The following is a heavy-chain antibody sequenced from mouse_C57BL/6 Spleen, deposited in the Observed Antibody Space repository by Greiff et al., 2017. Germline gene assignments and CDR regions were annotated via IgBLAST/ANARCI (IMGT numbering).Heavy chain of an antibody. J-gene: IGHJ4*01. CDR3: AAGTLYAMDY. CDR2: IDPNRGGT. D-gene: IGHD4-1*01. V-gene: IGHV1-72*01. Sequence: QVQLQQPGAELVKPGASVKLSCKASGYTFTSYWMHWVKQRPGRGLGWIGRIDPNRGGTKYNEKFKSKATLTVDKPSSTAYMQLSSLPSEDSAVYYCAAGTLYAMDYWGQGTSVTVSS. CDR1: GYTFTSYW.